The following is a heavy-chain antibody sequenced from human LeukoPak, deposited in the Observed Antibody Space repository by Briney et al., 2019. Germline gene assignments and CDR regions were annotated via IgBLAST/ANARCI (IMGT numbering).Heavy chain of an antibody. J-gene: IGHJ4*02. CDR2: ISTSGSTI. D-gene: IGHD6-19*01. CDR1: GFTFSNYW. V-gene: IGHV3-11*01. Sequence: PGGSLGLSCAASGFTFSNYWMTWVRQAPGKGLEWVSYISTSGSTIYYADSVKGRFIISRDNAKNSLYLQMNSLRAEDTAVYYCARVAVTEDYWGQGTLVTVSS. CDR3: ARVAVTEDY.